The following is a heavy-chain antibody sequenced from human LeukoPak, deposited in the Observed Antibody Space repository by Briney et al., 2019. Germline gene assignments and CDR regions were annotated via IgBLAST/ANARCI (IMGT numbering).Heavy chain of an antibody. J-gene: IGHJ1*01. Sequence: SETLSLTCTVSGGSISSSSYYWGWIRQPPGKGLEWIGSIYYSGSTYYNPSLKSRVTISVDTSKNQFSLKLSSVTAADTAVYYCASSTGELLWFGESTIEYFQHWGQGTLVTVSS. V-gene: IGHV4-39*07. CDR1: GGSISSSSYY. CDR3: ASSTGELLWFGESTIEYFQH. D-gene: IGHD3-10*01. CDR2: IYYSGST.